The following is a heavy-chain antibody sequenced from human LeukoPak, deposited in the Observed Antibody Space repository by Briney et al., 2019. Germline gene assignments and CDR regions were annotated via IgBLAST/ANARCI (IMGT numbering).Heavy chain of an antibody. Sequence: GSSVKVSCKASGGTFSSYAISWVRQAPGQGLEWMGWINPNSGGTNCAQKFQGRVTMTRDTSISTAYMELSRLRSDDTAVYYCAREGEWELSDLADYWGQGTLVTVSS. CDR2: INPNSGGT. J-gene: IGHJ4*02. D-gene: IGHD1-26*01. V-gene: IGHV1-2*02. CDR3: AREGEWELSDLADY. CDR1: GGTFSSYA.